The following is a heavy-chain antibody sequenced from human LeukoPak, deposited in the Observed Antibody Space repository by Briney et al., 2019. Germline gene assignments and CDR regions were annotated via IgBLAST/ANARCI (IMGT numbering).Heavy chain of an antibody. D-gene: IGHD6-13*01. V-gene: IGHV1-2*02. CDR3: ARVAAAGTRYYYYMDV. Sequence: GASVKVSCKASGYTFTCYYMHWVRQAPGQGLEWMGWINPNSGGTNYAQKFQGRVTMTRDTSISTAYMELSRLRSDDTAVYYCARVAAAGTRYYYYMDVWGKGTTVTVSS. CDR2: INPNSGGT. J-gene: IGHJ6*03. CDR1: GYTFTCYY.